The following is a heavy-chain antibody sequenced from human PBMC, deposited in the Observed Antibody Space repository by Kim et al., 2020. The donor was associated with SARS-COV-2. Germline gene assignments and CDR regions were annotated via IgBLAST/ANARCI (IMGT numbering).Heavy chain of an antibody. Sequence: SETLSLTCAVSGGSISSSNWWSWVRQPPGKGLEWIGEIYHSGSTNYNPSLKSRVTISVDKSKNQFSLKLSSVTAADTAVYYCAREPYYYDSSGYYYDGSGPPTRRSRDYYYYYYGMDVWGQGTTVTVSS. J-gene: IGHJ6*02. CDR2: IYHSGST. CDR3: AREPYYYDSSGYYYDGSGPPTRRSRDYYYYYYGMDV. D-gene: IGHD3-22*01. V-gene: IGHV4-4*02. CDR1: GGSISSSNW.